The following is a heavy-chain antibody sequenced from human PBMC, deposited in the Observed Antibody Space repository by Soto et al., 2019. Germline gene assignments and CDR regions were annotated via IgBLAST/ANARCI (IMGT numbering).Heavy chain of an antibody. CDR3: ARALVYYDFWSGYYTGNWFDP. D-gene: IGHD3-3*01. CDR2: IYYSGST. V-gene: IGHV4-30-4*01. CDR1: GGSISSGDYY. J-gene: IGHJ5*02. Sequence: SETLSLTCTVSGGSISSGDYYWSWIRQPPGKGLEWIGYIYYSGSTYYNPSLKSRVTISVDTSKNQSSLKLSSVAAADTAVYYCARALVYYDFWSGYYTGNWFDPWGQGTMVTVSS.